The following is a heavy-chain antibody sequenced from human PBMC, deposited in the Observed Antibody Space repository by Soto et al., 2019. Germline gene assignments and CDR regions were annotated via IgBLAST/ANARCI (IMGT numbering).Heavy chain of an antibody. J-gene: IGHJ6*03. Sequence: YWNWVRQPPGNGLEWIGEINHRGGNNYNPSLKSRVTISLDTSKNQFSLKLSSVTAADTAVYFCARDLKGETTFVYYYYYIDVWGEGTTVTVSS. CDR3: ARDLKGETTFVYYYYYIDV. V-gene: IGHV4-34*01. CDR2: INHRGGN. CDR1: Y. D-gene: IGHD3-16*01.